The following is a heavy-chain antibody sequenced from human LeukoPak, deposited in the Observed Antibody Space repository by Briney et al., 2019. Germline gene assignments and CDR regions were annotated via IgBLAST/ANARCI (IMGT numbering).Heavy chain of an antibody. V-gene: IGHV3-23*01. J-gene: IGHJ4*02. CDR3: AKGGTTVTIDY. CDR1: GFTFSTYA. D-gene: IGHD4-17*01. CDR2: LSGSGAAT. Sequence: GGSLRLSCAASGFTFSTYAMSWVRQAPGKGLEWVSALSGSGAATYYAASVKGRFTISRDNSKNTLYLQMNSLRAEDTAVYYCAKGGTTVTIDYWGQGTLVTVSS.